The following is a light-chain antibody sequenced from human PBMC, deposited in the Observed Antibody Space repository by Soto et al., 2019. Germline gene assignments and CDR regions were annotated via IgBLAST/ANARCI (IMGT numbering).Light chain of an antibody. CDR3: CSSAPESTYV. Sequence: QSVLTQPPSVSAAPGQKITISCSGTNSNIGNYYVSWYHQIPGTAPKLLIYDNDKRPSGIPDRFSGSKSGTSATLAITGLQTGDEGDYSCCSSAPESTYVCGTGTKVTVL. J-gene: IGLJ1*01. CDR1: NSNIGNYY. CDR2: DND. V-gene: IGLV1-51*01.